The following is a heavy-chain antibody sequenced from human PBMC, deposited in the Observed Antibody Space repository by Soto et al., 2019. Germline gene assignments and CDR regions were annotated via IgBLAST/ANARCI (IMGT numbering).Heavy chain of an antibody. Sequence: EVQLVESGGGWVQPGGCLRLSCAASGFSVSNFYMTWVRQAPGKGLEWVSVISSDGNTYYADSVKGRFTISRDSSKNTLYLAMNSLRAGDTAVYYCARDVLGGAYDFWHGGQGTLVTVSS. CDR1: GFSVSNFY. D-gene: IGHD3-3*01. J-gene: IGHJ4*02. V-gene: IGHV3-66*01. CDR3: ARDVLGGAYDFWH. CDR2: ISSDGNT.